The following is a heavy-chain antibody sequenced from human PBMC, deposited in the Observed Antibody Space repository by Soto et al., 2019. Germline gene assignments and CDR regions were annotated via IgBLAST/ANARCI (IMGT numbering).Heavy chain of an antibody. CDR2: ISTSGTT. J-gene: IGHJ5*02. CDR1: GGSISSYY. Sequence: QVQLQESGPGLVKASETVSLTCTVSGGSISSYYWTWIRQPAGKGLEWIGRISTSGTTNYNPSLKSRVTMSVETSKNQFSLKLSSVTAADTAVYYCARDRTVRGDWFDPWGQGTLVTVSS. CDR3: ARDRTVRGDWFDP. D-gene: IGHD3-10*01. V-gene: IGHV4-4*07.